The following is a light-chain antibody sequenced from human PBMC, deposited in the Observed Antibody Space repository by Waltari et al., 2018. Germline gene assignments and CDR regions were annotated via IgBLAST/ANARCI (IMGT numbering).Light chain of an antibody. CDR3: QQYARIPRT. Sequence: DIVMTQSPDSLAVSLGERVTINCKSSQSVLYTPNNKNYLAWYQQKPGQPPQLLIYWASPRESGVPDRFSGSGSGTAFTLTINSLHAEEVAVYYCQQYARIPRTFGLGTKVEIK. V-gene: IGKV4-1*01. J-gene: IGKJ1*01. CDR2: WAS. CDR1: QSVLYTPNNKNY.